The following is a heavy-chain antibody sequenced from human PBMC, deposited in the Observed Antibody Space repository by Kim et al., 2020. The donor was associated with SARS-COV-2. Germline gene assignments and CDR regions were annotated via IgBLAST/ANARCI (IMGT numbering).Heavy chain of an antibody. CDR2: IWTDGSKG. D-gene: IGHD3-16*01. Sequence: GGSLRLSCKSSGFSFRSYGMHWVRQAPGKGLEWVTYIWTDGSKGYYSDSVKGRFTVSRENSENTMYLQMNSLRADDTATYYCVRDDYGRSSFYLCGEGARGTVSS. CDR1: GFSFRSYG. CDR3: VRDDYGRSSFYL. J-gene: IGHJ5*02. V-gene: IGHV3-33*01.